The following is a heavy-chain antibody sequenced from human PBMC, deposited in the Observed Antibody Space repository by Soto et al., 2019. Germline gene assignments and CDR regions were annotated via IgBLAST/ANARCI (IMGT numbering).Heavy chain of an antibody. CDR3: TIDIGQWLVSD. CDR2: VSTYNGNT. J-gene: IGHJ1*01. D-gene: IGHD6-19*01. V-gene: IGHV1-18*01. Sequence: QVQLVQSGAEVKKPGASVKVSCKASGYIFTSYGISWVRPAPGQGLEWVGRVSTYNGNTKYAQTLQGRVTMTTDTSASIAYLELRSLRSDDTAVYYCTIDIGQWLVSDWGQGTLVTVSA. CDR1: GYIFTSYG.